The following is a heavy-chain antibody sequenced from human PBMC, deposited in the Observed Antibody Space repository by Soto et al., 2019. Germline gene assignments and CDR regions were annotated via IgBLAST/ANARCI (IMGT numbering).Heavy chain of an antibody. CDR1: GYAFTTYY. V-gene: IGHV1-46*01. J-gene: IGHJ4*02. CDR3: ARGADYSSAWYFDY. D-gene: IGHD6-19*01. Sequence: QVQLVQSGAELKKPGASVNVSCKASGYAFTTYYIHWVRQAPGQGLEWMGVINPSGPSTSYAQRFQGRVTMTRDTSPSTVNMELNSLSSEDTAVYYCARGADYSSAWYFDYWGQGALVTVSS. CDR2: INPSGPST.